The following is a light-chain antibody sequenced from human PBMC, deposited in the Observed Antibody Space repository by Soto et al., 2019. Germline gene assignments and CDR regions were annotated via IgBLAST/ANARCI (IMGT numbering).Light chain of an antibody. CDR2: GAS. V-gene: IGKV3-20*01. J-gene: IGKJ1*01. CDR3: QQFDSSVQ. CDR1: QSVSSTF. Sequence: EIVLTQSPGSLSLSPGERATLSCRASQSVSSTFFAWYQQRPGQAPRLLMYGASSRATGIPDRFSGSGSGTDFTLTISRLEPEDFAVYNCQQFDSSVQFGQGPKVEIK.